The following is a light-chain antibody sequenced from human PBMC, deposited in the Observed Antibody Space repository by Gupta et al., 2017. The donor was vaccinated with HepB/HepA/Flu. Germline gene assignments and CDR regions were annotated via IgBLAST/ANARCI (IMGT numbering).Light chain of an antibody. CDR1: SSDVGGYNY. J-gene: IGLJ2*01. CDR2: EVS. CDR3: SSYAGSNNLV. V-gene: IGLV2-8*01. Sequence: QSALTQPPSASGSPGQSVTISCTGTSSDVGGYNYVSWYQQHPGKAPKLMIYEVSKRPSGVPDRFSGSKSGNTGSLTVSGRQAEDEADYYCSSYAGSNNLVFGGGTKLTVL.